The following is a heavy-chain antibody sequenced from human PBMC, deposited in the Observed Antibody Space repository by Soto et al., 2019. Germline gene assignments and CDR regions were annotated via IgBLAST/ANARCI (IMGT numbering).Heavy chain of an antibody. CDR3: YCGYSYGPSGEGWYFDL. CDR1: GYTFTSYG. D-gene: IGHD5-18*01. CDR2: ISAYNGNT. J-gene: IGHJ2*01. Sequence: ASVKVSCKASGYTFTSYGISWVRQAPGQGLEWMGWISAYNGNTNYAQKLQGRVTMTTDTSTSTAYMELRSLRSDDTAVYYCYCGYSYGPSGEGWYFDLWGRGTLVTVSS. V-gene: IGHV1-18*01.